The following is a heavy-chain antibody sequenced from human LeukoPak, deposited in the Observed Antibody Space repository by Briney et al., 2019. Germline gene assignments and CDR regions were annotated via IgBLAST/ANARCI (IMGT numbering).Heavy chain of an antibody. CDR2: INHSGST. Sequence: SETLSLTCTVSGGSISSGDYYWSWIRQPPGKGLEWIGEINHSGSTNYNPSLKSRVTISVDTSKNQFSLKLSSVTAADTAVYYCARALGNYGSGRRNYYMDVWGKGTTVTVSS. D-gene: IGHD3-10*01. CDR3: ARALGNYGSGRRNYYMDV. CDR1: GGSISSGDYY. J-gene: IGHJ6*03. V-gene: IGHV4-39*07.